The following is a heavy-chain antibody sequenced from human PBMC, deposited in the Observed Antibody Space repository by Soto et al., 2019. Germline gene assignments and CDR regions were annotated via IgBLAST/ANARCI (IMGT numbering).Heavy chain of an antibody. J-gene: IGHJ4*02. Sequence: SGPTLVNPTQTLTLTCTFSGFSLTSIAVGVGVGWIRQPPGKALEWLALIYWDDDKRYNPSLKSRLTVTKDTSQNQVVLTMTNMDAVDTGTYFCVHLRTGNRGKKFFDYWGRGTLVTVSS. V-gene: IGHV2-5*02. CDR1: GFSLTSIAVGVG. CDR2: IYWDDDK. CDR3: VHLRTGNRGKKFFDY. D-gene: IGHD2-15*01.